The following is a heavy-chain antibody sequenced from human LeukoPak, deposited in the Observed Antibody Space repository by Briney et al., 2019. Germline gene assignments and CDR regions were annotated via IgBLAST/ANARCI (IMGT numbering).Heavy chain of an antibody. J-gene: IGHJ4*02. Sequence: GGSLRLSCAASGFTVSSYAMSLVRQASGKGLEWVSAISGSGGSTYYADSVKGRFTISRDNSKNTLYLQMNSLRAEDTAVYYCAKGTYSSGYYFDYWGQGTLVTVSS. D-gene: IGHD3-22*01. CDR1: GFTVSSYA. V-gene: IGHV3-23*01. CDR2: ISGSGGST. CDR3: AKGTYSSGYYFDY.